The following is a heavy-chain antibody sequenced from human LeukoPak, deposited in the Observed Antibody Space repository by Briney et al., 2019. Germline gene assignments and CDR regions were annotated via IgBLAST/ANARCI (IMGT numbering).Heavy chain of an antibody. CDR2: ISAYNGNT. Sequence: GASVKVSCKASGYTFTSYAMHWVRQAPGQRLEWMGWISAYNGNTNYAQKLQGRVTMTTDTSTSTAYMELRSLRSDDTAVYYCARDPDYAVGEGWFDPWGQGTLVTVSS. J-gene: IGHJ5*02. D-gene: IGHD3-16*01. V-gene: IGHV1-18*01. CDR3: ARDPDYAVGEGWFDP. CDR1: GYTFTSYA.